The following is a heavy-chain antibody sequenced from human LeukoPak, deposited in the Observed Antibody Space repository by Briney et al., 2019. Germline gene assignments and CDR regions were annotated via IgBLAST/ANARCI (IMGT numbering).Heavy chain of an antibody. V-gene: IGHV3-66*01. J-gene: IGHJ4*02. Sequence: GGSLRLSCAASGFTVSSNYMSWVRQAPGKGLEWVSVIYSGGSTYYADSVKGRFTISRDNSKNTLYLQMNSLRAEDTAVYYCARVHYGDLTYYFDYWGQGTLVTVSS. D-gene: IGHD4-17*01. CDR2: IYSGGST. CDR1: GFTVSSNY. CDR3: ARVHYGDLTYYFDY.